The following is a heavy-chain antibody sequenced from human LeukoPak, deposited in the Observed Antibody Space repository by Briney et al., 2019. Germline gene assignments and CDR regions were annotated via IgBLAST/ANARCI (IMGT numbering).Heavy chain of an antibody. CDR2: FDPEDGET. Sequence: ASVKVSCKVSGYTLTELSMHWVRQAPGKGLEWMGGFDPEDGETIYAQKFQGRVTMTEDTSTDTAYMELSSLRSEDTAVYYCASWYSERDAFDIWGQGTMVTVSS. J-gene: IGHJ3*02. D-gene: IGHD1-1*01. CDR1: GYTLTELS. V-gene: IGHV1-24*01. CDR3: ASWYSERDAFDI.